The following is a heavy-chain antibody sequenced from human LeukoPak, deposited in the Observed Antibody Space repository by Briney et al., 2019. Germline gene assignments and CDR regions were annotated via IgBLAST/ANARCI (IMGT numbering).Heavy chain of an antibody. CDR1: GFTFDDYG. CDR2: INWNGGST. CDR3: ARHGSTSDYYDSSGYYSNWFDP. Sequence: GGSLRLSCAASGFTFDDYGMSWVRQAPGKGLEWVSGINWNGGSTGYADSVKGRFTISRDNAKNSLYLQMNSLRAEDTALYHCARHGSTSDYYDSSGYYSNWFDPWGQGTLVTVSS. J-gene: IGHJ5*02. V-gene: IGHV3-20*01. D-gene: IGHD3-22*01.